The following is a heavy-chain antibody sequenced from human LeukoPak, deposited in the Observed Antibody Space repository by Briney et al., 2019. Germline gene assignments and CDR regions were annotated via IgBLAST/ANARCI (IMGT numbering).Heavy chain of an antibody. CDR2: ISSSSSYI. Sequence: GGSLRLSCAASGFTFSSYGMSWVRQAPGKGLEWVSSISSSSSYIYYADSVKGRFTISRDNAKNTLYLQMNSLRAEDTAVYYCARGGSKFGGVIVVWGQGTLVTVSS. V-gene: IGHV3-21*01. CDR3: ARGGSKFGGVIVV. D-gene: IGHD3-16*02. CDR1: GFTFSSYG. J-gene: IGHJ4*02.